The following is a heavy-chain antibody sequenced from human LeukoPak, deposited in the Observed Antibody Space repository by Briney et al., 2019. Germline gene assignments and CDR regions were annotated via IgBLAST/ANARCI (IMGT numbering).Heavy chain of an antibody. CDR2: IYYSGST. D-gene: IGHD6-19*01. V-gene: IGHV4-59*01. CDR1: GGSISSCY. CDR3: ARGPSIAVAGTRNWFDP. Sequence: SETLSLTCSVSGGSISSCYWSWIRQPPGKGLEWIGYIYYSGSTNYNPSLKSRVTISVDTSKNQFSLKLSSVTAADTAVYYCARGPSIAVAGTRNWFDPWGQGTLVTVSS. J-gene: IGHJ5*02.